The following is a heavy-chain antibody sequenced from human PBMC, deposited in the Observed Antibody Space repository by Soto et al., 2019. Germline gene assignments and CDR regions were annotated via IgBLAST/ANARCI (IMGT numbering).Heavy chain of an antibody. CDR3: AKEDNSGYNGWVFDY. Sequence: QVQLQESGPGLVKPSETLSLTCTVSGGSIRNYYWSWIRQPPGKGLEWIGSIHYSGSTNYNPSLKSRVTISIDTSKNQFFLKLSSVTAADTAVYYCAKEDNSGYNGWVFDYWGQGTLVTVSS. V-gene: IGHV4-59*01. CDR1: GGSIRNYY. D-gene: IGHD3-22*01. CDR2: IHYSGST. J-gene: IGHJ4*02.